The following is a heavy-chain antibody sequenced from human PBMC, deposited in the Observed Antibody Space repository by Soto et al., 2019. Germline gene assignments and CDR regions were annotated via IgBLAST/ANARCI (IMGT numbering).Heavy chain of an antibody. CDR2: IQSGGTT. CDR3: TTDSHLTTALVRFDF. Sequence: PGGSLRLSCAASGFTVSSKYMTWVRQAPGKGLEWVSLIQSGGTTYYADSVKGRFTISRDESQNMVFLEINSLQVEDTAVYYCTTDSHLTTALVRFDFWGRGTLVTVSS. J-gene: IGHJ4*01. D-gene: IGHD2-8*02. CDR1: GFTVSSKY. V-gene: IGHV3-66*01.